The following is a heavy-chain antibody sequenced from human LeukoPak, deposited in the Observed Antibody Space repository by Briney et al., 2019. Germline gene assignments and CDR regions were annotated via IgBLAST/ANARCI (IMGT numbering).Heavy chain of an antibody. CDR1: GYTFTSYD. D-gene: IGHD2-2*03. CDR3: ARGVDIVVVPAATKPTFYYYYYMDV. V-gene: IGHV1-8*03. CDR2: MNPNSGNT. J-gene: IGHJ6*03. Sequence: ASVKVSCKDSGYTFTSYDIYWVRQATGQGLEWMGWMNPNSGNTGYAQKFQGRVTITRNTSISTAYMELSSLRSEDTAVYYCARGVDIVVVPAATKPTFYYYYYMDVWGKGTTVTVSS.